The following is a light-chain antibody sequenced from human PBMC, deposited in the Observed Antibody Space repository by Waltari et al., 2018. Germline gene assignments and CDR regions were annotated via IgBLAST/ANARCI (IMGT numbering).Light chain of an antibody. V-gene: IGLV2-23*01. J-gene: IGLJ3*02. CDR2: EGS. Sequence: QSALTQPASVSGSPGQSITISCTGISSDVGGYNLVSWYQQHPGKAPKHMIYEGSERPSGVSNRFSGSKSGNTASLTISGLQAEDEADYYCCSYAGSSTPNWVFGGGTKLTVL. CDR3: CSYAGSSTPNWV. CDR1: SSDVGGYNL.